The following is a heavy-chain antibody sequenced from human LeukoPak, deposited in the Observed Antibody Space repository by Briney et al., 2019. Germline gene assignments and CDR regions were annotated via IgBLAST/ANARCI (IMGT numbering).Heavy chain of an antibody. J-gene: IGHJ4*02. V-gene: IGHV4-34*01. Sequence: PSETLSLTCAVYGGSFSGYYWSWIRQPPGKGLEWIGEINHSGSTNYNPSLKSRVTISVDTSKNQFSPKLSSVTAADTAVYYCARYCSSGYYLSHFDYWGQGTLVTVSS. D-gene: IGHD3-22*01. CDR3: ARYCSSGYYLSHFDY. CDR2: INHSGST. CDR1: GGSFSGYY.